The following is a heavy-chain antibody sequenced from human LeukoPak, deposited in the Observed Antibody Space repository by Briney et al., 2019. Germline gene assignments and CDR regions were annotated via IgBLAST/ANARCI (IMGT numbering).Heavy chain of an antibody. CDR3: AKGLDMVIPYGMDV. J-gene: IGHJ6*02. CDR1: GFTFSSYG. V-gene: IGHV3-30*18. D-gene: IGHD2-21*01. CDR2: ISYDGSNK. Sequence: PGRSLRLSCAASGFTFSSYGMHWVRQAPGKGLEWVAVISYDGSNKYYADSVKGRFTISRDNSKNTLYLQMNSLRAEDTAVYYCAKGLDMVIPYGMDVWGQGTTVTVSS.